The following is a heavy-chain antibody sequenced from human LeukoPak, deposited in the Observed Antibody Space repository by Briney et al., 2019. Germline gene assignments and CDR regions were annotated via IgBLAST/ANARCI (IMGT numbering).Heavy chain of an antibody. V-gene: IGHV5-10-1*01. D-gene: IGHD3-10*01. J-gene: IGHJ4*02. CDR3: ARLIYGSGSYSPHFDY. CDR1: GYSFTSYW. Sequence: GESLQISCQGSGYSFTSYWISWVRQMPGKGLEWMVRIVPSDSYTNYSPSFQGHVTISADKSISTAYLQWSSLKASDTAMYYCARLIYGSGSYSPHFDYWGQGTLVTVSS. CDR2: IVPSDSYT.